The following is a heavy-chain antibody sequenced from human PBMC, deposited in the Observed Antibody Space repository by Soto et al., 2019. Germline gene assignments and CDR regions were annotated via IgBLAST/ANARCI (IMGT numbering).Heavy chain of an antibody. CDR3: AFASRGSNNLKTQ. CDR2: IKQDGSVR. CDR1: GFVFDNYW. Sequence: GGSLRLSCAASGFVFDNYWMSWVRQAPGKRPEWVAIIKQDGSVRAYVDSVKGRFTISRDNAKSSLFLHMDSLRTEDTAVYYCAFASRGSNNLKTQWGQGALVTVSS. D-gene: IGHD1-26*01. V-gene: IGHV3-7*01. J-gene: IGHJ4*02.